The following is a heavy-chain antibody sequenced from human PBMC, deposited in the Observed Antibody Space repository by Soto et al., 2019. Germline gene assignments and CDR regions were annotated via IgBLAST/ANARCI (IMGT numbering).Heavy chain of an antibody. CDR2: INPNSGGT. V-gene: IGHV1-2*04. D-gene: IGHD2-2*01. J-gene: IGHJ3*02. Sequence: QVQLVQSGAEVKKPGASVKVSCKASGYTFTGYYMHWVRQAPGQGLEWMGWINPNSGGTNYAQKFQGWVTMTRDTSIRTAYMELSRLRSDDTAVYYCARGGDIVVVPAAVEFDIWGQGTMVTVSS. CDR1: GYTFTGYY. CDR3: ARGGDIVVVPAAVEFDI.